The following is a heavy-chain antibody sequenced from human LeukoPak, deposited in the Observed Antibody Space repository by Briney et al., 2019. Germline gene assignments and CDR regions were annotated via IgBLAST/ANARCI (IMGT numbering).Heavy chain of an antibody. J-gene: IGHJ4*02. CDR3: ARGKDIVVVPATTPFDY. V-gene: IGHV3-74*01. Sequence: GGSLRLSCAASGFTFSSFWMHWVRQAPGKGLVWVSRINSDGSSTSYADSVKGRFIISRDNAKNTLYLQMNSLRAEDTAVYYCARGKDIVVVPATTPFDYWGQGTLVTVSS. CDR1: GFTFSSFW. D-gene: IGHD2-2*01. CDR2: INSDGSST.